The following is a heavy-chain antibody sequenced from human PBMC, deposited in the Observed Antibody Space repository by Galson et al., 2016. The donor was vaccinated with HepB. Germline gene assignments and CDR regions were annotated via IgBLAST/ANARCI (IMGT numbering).Heavy chain of an antibody. V-gene: IGHV3-23*01. CDR3: ARMNYYGSGSPIDH. J-gene: IGHJ4*02. CDR2: ISGSGGRT. Sequence: SLRLSCAASGFTFSSYAMSWVRQAPGKGLEWVLTISGSGGRTYYADSVKGRFTISRDNSKNTLYLQMNSLRVDDTAVYYCARMNYYGSGSPIDHWGQGSLVTVSS. CDR1: GFTFSSYA. D-gene: IGHD3-10*01.